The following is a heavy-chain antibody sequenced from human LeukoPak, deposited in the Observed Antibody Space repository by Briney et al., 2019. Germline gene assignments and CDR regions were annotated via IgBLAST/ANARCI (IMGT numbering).Heavy chain of an antibody. CDR1: DDSISSYY. CDR3: ARLPYYYDSHGFRDYHYYMDV. CDR2: LFFSGAP. Sequence: PSETLSLTCTVADDSISSYYWTWIRQSPGKGLEWLAYLFFSGAPTYNPSLRSRVTVLVDTSKNQFSLKLSSVTAADTAVYYCARLPYYYDSHGFRDYHYYMDVWGKGTTVTVSS. V-gene: IGHV4-59*08. D-gene: IGHD3-22*01. J-gene: IGHJ6*03.